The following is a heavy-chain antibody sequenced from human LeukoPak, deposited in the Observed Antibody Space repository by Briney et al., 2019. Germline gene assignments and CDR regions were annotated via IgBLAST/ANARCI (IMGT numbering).Heavy chain of an antibody. CDR2: ISSSGSTI. CDR1: GFTFSSYS. V-gene: IGHV3-48*04. J-gene: IGHJ3*02. D-gene: IGHD6-13*01. CDR3: AIHSSSWYGDAFDI. Sequence: GGSLRLSCAASGFTFSSYSMNWVRQAPGKGLEWVSYISSSGSTIYYADSVKGRFTISRDNAKNSLYLQMNSLRAEDTAVYYCAIHSSSWYGDAFDIWGQGTMVTVSS.